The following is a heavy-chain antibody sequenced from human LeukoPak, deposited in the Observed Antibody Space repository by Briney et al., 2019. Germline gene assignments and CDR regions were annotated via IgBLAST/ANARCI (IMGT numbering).Heavy chain of an antibody. J-gene: IGHJ6*04. CDR2: ISSSGNTT. CDR1: GFTFSDNY. CDR3: AELGITMIGGV. Sequence: GGSLRLSCAASGFTFSDNYMSWIRQAPGKGLEWVSYISSSGNTTYNADSVKGRFSIARDNAKNSLYLQMNSLRAEDTAVYYCAELGITMIGGVWGKGTTVTISS. V-gene: IGHV3-11*04. D-gene: IGHD3-10*02.